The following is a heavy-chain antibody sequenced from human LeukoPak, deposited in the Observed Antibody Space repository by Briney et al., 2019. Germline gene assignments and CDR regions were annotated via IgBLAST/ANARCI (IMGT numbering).Heavy chain of an antibody. J-gene: IGHJ4*02. CDR1: GGSISSGDYY. D-gene: IGHD3-10*01. CDR2: INHSGST. V-gene: IGHV4-30-4*08. Sequence: PSQTLSLTCTVSGGSISSGDYYWSWIRQPPGKGLEWIGEINHSGSTNYNPSLKSRVTISVDTSKNQFSLKLSSVTAADTAVYYCARDVTMVRGVMSDHFDYWGQGTLVTVSS. CDR3: ARDVTMVRGVMSDHFDY.